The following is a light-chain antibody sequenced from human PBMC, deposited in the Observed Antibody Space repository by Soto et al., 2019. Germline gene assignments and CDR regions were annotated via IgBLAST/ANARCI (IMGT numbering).Light chain of an antibody. J-gene: IGKJ4*01. CDR3: QQFNNYPLT. Sequence: AIQLTQSPSSLSASVGDIVTITCRASQGFRSALAWYQQKPGKAPNLLIYDASSLESGVPSRFSGSGSGTDFTLTISSLQPEDFATYYCQQFNNYPLTFGVGTKVEIK. V-gene: IGKV1D-13*01. CDR1: QGFRSA. CDR2: DAS.